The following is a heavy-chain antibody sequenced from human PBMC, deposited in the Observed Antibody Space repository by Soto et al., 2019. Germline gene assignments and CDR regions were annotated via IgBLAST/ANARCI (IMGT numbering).Heavy chain of an antibody. CDR1: GGTVSSYA. CDR3: ARDVRGAGARAIGITNWFDP. Sequence: QVQLVQSGAEVKKPGSSMKVSCKASGGTVSSYALIWVRQAPGQGLEWMGGITPIFGTSNNAQQFQGRVTITADESTNTAYMELRSLRSEDTAVYYCARDVRGAGARAIGITNWFDPWGQGTLVTVSS. V-gene: IGHV1-69*01. D-gene: IGHD6-19*01. CDR2: ITPIFGTS. J-gene: IGHJ5*02.